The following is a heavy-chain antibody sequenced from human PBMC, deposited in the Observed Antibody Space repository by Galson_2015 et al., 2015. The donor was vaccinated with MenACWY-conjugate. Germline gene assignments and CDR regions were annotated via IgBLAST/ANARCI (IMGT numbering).Heavy chain of an antibody. CDR2: ISGSGDST. V-gene: IGHV3-23*01. CDR1: GSTLGSYA. J-gene: IGHJ3*01. Sequence: SLRLSCAASGSTLGSYAMSWVRQAPAKGLEWVSDISGSGDSTYHADFVKGRFNISRDNSKNTVYLQLNSLRAEDTAVYYCAKVIRTGNRNAFDVWGQGTLVTVSS. CDR3: AKVIRTGNRNAFDV. D-gene: IGHD1-14*01.